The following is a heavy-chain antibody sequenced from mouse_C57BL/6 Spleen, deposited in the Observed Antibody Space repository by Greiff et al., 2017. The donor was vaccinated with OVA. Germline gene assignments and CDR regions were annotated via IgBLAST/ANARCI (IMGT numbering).Heavy chain of an antibody. V-gene: IGHV1-54*01. CDR3: ARGGVVASPNYFDY. Sequence: VQLQQSGAELVRPGTSVKVSCKASGYAFTNYLIEWVKQRPGQGLEWIGVINPGSGGTNYNEKFKGKATLTADKSSSTAYMQLSSLTSEDSAVYFGARGGVVASPNYFDYWGQGTTLTVSS. J-gene: IGHJ2*01. CDR1: GYAFTNYL. CDR2: INPGSGGT. D-gene: IGHD1-1*01.